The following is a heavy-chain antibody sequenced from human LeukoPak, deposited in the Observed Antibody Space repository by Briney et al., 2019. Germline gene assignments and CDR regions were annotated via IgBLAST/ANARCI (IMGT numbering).Heavy chain of an antibody. J-gene: IGHJ5*02. V-gene: IGHV4-39*01. Sequence: SETLSLTCTVSGGSISSSSYYWGWIRQPPGKGLEGIGSIYYSGSTYYNPSLKSRVTISVDTSKNQFSLKLSSVTAADTAVYYCARPRIAVAGQFDPWGQGTLVTVSS. CDR3: ARPRIAVAGQFDP. CDR1: GGSISSSSYY. D-gene: IGHD6-19*01. CDR2: IYYSGST.